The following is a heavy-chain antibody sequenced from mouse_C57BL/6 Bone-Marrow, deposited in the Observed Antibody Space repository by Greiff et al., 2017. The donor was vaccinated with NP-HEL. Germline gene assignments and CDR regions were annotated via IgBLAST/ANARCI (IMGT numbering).Heavy chain of an antibody. CDR1: GYTFTSYW. V-gene: IGHV1-5*01. J-gene: IGHJ2*01. Sequence: VQLQQSGTVLARPGASVKMSCKTSGYTFTSYWMHWVKQRPGQGLEWIGAIYPGNSDTSYNQKFKGKAKLTAVTSASTAYMELSSLTNEDSAVYYCTGMVTTPYCFDYWGQGTTLTVSS. CDR2: IYPGNSDT. CDR3: TGMVTTPYCFDY. D-gene: IGHD2-2*01.